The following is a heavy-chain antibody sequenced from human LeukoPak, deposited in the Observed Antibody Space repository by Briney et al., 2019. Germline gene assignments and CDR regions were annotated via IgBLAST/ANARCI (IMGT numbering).Heavy chain of an antibody. CDR1: GFTFSSYS. Sequence: PGGSLRLSCAASGFTFSSYSMNWVRRAPGKGLEWVSYISSSSTIYYADSVKGRFTISRDNAKNSLYLQMNSLRDEDTAVYYCARDIGYLAAAGSGLGYWGQGTLVTVSS. V-gene: IGHV3-48*02. CDR2: ISSSSTI. CDR3: ARDIGYLAAAGSGLGY. J-gene: IGHJ4*02. D-gene: IGHD6-13*01.